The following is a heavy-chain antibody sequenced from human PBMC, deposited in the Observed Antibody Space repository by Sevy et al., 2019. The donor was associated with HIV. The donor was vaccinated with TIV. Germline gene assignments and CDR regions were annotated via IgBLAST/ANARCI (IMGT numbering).Heavy chain of an antibody. CDR1: GYIFTELS. J-gene: IGHJ4*02. V-gene: IGHV1-24*01. Sequence: ASVKVSCKVSGYIFTELSMHWVRQAPGKGLEWMGGFDPEDGETIYAQKFQGRVTMTEDTSTDTAYMDLSSLRSEDTAVDYCATDSVLLKGRYYDSSGYYSHYWGQGTLVTVSS. CDR2: FDPEDGET. D-gene: IGHD3-22*01. CDR3: ATDSVLLKGRYYDSSGYYSHY.